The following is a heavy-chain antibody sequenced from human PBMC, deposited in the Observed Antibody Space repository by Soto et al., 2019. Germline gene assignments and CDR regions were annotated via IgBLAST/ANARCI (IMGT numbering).Heavy chain of an antibody. CDR1: GGSISSYY. V-gene: IGHV4-59*01. D-gene: IGHD1-7*01. Sequence: SETLSLTCTVSGGSISSYYWSWIRQPPGKGLEWIGYIYYSGSTNYNPSLKSRVTISVDTSKNQFSLELSSVTAADTAVYYCATRGTAGAFHIWVQGIMGTAS. CDR2: IYYSGST. CDR3: ATRGTAGAFHI. J-gene: IGHJ3*02.